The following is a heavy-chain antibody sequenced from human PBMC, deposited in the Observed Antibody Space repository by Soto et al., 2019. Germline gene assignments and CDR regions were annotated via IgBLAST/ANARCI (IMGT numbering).Heavy chain of an antibody. CDR1: GGSISSGDYY. V-gene: IGHV4-30-4*01. D-gene: IGHD3-22*01. J-gene: IGHJ3*02. CDR3: ARGGMIGYYYDSSGFLDAFDI. CDR2: IYYSGST. Sequence: QVQLQESGPGLVKPSQTLSLTCTVSGGSISSGDYYWSWIRQPPGKGLEWIGYIYYSGSTYYNPSLESRVTISVDTSKNQFSLKLSSVTAADTAVYYCARGGMIGYYYDSSGFLDAFDIWGQGTMVTVSS.